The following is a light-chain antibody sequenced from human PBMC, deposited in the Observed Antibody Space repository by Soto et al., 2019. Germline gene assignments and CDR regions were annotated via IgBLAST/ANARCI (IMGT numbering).Light chain of an antibody. V-gene: IGKV1-6*01. CDR2: AVS. J-gene: IGKJ1*01. Sequence: AIQMTQSPSSLSASVGDRVTITCRASQGIGNDLGWYQQRPGKAPKVLIYAVSTLQYGVPPRFSGSVSGTEFTHTLASLQPEDSATYYCLQDHNYPHTFGQGTRVAIK. CDR1: QGIGND. CDR3: LQDHNYPHT.